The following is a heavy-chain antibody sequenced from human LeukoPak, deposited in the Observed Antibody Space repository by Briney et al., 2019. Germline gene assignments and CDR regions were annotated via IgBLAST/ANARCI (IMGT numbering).Heavy chain of an antibody. D-gene: IGHD3-22*01. CDR3: AKSEHSSGYGWFDP. J-gene: IGHJ5*02. V-gene: IGHV3-7*03. CDR2: IKQDGSEK. Sequence: GGSLRLSCAASGFTFSSYWMSWVRQAPGKGLEWVANIKQDGSEKYYVDSVKGRFTISRGNAKNSLHLQMNSLRAEDTAVYYCAKSEHSSGYGWFDPWGQGTLVTVSS. CDR1: GFTFSSYW.